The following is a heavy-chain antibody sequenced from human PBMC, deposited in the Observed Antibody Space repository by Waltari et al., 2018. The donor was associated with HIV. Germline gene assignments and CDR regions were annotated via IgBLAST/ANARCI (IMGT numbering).Heavy chain of an antibody. Sequence: QVQLQQWGAGLLKPSETLSLTCAVYGGSFSGYYWNWIRQPPGKGLQWIGEINHSGSTNYNPSLKSRVTISVDTSKNQFSLKLSSVTAADTALYYCARGQGVPVGFLLHVINWFDPWGQGTLVTVSS. CDR2: INHSGST. V-gene: IGHV4-34*01. J-gene: IGHJ5*02. CDR3: ARGQGVPVGFLLHVINWFDP. CDR1: GGSFSGYY. D-gene: IGHD1-26*01.